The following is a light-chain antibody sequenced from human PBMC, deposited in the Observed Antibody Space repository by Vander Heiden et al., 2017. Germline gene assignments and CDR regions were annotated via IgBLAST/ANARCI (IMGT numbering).Light chain of an antibody. J-gene: IGKJ2*01. CDR1: QGISSA. CDR3: RQCNSYPPYT. CDR2: DAS. Sequence: AIQLTQSPSSLSASVRDRVTITCRASQGISSALAWYQQKTGKAPKLLIYDASSLESGVPSRFSGSGSGTDFTITISSLQPEDFATYYCRQCNSYPPYTFGQGTKLEIK. V-gene: IGKV1-13*02.